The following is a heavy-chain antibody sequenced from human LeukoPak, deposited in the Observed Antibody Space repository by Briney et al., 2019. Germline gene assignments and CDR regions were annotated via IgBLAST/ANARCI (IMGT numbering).Heavy chain of an antibody. V-gene: IGHV3-30*18. CDR2: ISYDGSNK. D-gene: IGHD2-15*01. CDR3: AKDLFPYCSVGSCYVLDY. CDR1: GFTFSSYG. J-gene: IGHJ4*02. Sequence: GRPLRLSCAASGFTFSSYGMHWVRQAPGKGLEWVAVISYDGSNKYYADSVKGRFTTSRDNSKNTLYLQMNSLRAEDTAVYCCAKDLFPYCSVGSCYVLDYWGQGTLVTVSS.